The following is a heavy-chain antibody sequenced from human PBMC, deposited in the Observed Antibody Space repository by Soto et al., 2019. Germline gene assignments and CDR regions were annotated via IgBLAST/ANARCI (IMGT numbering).Heavy chain of an antibody. CDR1: GFTFSSYS. V-gene: IGHV3-21*01. CDR3: ARPYCSGGSCPFAY. J-gene: IGHJ4*02. CDR2: ISSSSSYI. D-gene: IGHD2-15*01. Sequence: PGGSLRLSCAASGFTFSSYSMNWVRQAPGKGLEWVSSISSSSSYIYYADSVKGRFTISRDNAKNSLYLQMNSLRAEDTAVYYCARPYCSGGSCPFAYWGQGTLVTVSS.